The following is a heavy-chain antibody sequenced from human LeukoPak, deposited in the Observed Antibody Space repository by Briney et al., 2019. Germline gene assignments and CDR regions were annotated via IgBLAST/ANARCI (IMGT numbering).Heavy chain of an antibody. V-gene: IGHV3-21*01. CDR1: GLTFSSYS. CDR2: ISSSSSYI. J-gene: IGHJ4*02. D-gene: IGHD3-22*01. Sequence: PGGSLRLSCAASGLTFSSYSMKWVRQAPGKGLEWVSSISSSSSYIYYADSVKGRFTISRDNAKNSLYLQMNSLRAEDTAVYYCARVGPPTYYYDSSGYYSSDYWGQGTLVTVSS. CDR3: ARVGPPTYYYDSSGYYSSDY.